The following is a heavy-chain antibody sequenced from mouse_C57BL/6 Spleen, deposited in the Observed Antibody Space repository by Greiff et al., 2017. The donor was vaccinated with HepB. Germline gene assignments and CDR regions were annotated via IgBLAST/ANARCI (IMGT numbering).Heavy chain of an antibody. V-gene: IGHV5-17*01. CDR2: ISSGSSTI. CDR1: GFTFSDYG. J-gene: IGHJ3*01. Sequence: DVMLVESGGGLVKPGGSLKLSCAASGFTFSDYGMHWVRQAPEKGLEWVAYISSGSSTIYYADTVKGRFTISRDNAKNTLFLQMTSLRSEDTAMYYCATYYYGSSWFAYWGQGTLVTVSA. D-gene: IGHD1-1*01. CDR3: ATYYYGSSWFAY.